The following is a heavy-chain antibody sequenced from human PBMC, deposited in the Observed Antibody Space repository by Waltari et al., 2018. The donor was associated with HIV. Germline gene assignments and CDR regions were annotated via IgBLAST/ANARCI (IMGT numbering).Heavy chain of an antibody. CDR3: ARDRWEQWPGFYYYGMDV. V-gene: IGHV4-59*01. Sequence: QMQLQESGPGLVKPSETLSLTCTVSGGSISSYYWSWIRQPPGKGLEWIGYIYYSGSTNYNPSLKSRVTISVDTSKNQFSLKLSSVTAADTAVYYCARDRWEQWPGFYYYGMDVWDQGTTVTVSS. CDR1: GGSISSYY. J-gene: IGHJ6*02. D-gene: IGHD6-19*01. CDR2: IYYSGST.